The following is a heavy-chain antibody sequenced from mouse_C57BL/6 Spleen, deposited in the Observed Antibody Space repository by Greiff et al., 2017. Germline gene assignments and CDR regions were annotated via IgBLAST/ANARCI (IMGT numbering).Heavy chain of an antibody. V-gene: IGHV1-19*01. D-gene: IGHD2-4*01. CDR2: INPYNGGT. CDR1: GYTFTDYY. J-gene: IGHJ4*01. Sequence: VQLQQSGPVLVKPGASVKMSCKASGYTFTDYYMNWVKQSHGKSLEWIGVINPYNGGTSYNQKFKGKATLTVDKSSSTAYMELNSLTSEDSAVYYCARSNDYEDAMDYWGQGTSVTVSS. CDR3: ARSNDYEDAMDY.